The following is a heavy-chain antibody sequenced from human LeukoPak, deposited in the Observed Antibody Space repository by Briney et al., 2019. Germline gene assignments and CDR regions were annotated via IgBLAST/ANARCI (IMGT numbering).Heavy chain of an antibody. CDR1: GFTFSNAW. Sequence: HPGGSLRLSCAASGFTFSNAWMNWVRQAPGKGLVWVSRIASDGSSTTYADSVKGRFSISRDNAKNTLYLQMNSLRVEDTAVYYCARGRPHGNDYWGQGTLVTVSS. D-gene: IGHD4-23*01. CDR3: ARGRPHGNDY. CDR2: IASDGSST. V-gene: IGHV3-74*01. J-gene: IGHJ4*02.